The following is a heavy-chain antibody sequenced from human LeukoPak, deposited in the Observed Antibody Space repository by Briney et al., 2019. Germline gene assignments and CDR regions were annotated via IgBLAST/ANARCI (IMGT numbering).Heavy chain of an antibody. CDR1: GFTFSSYA. J-gene: IGHJ4*02. D-gene: IGHD3-22*01. V-gene: IGHV3-30*18. CDR2: ISYDGSNK. CDR3: AKDHGHYYDSSGNDY. Sequence: GRSLRLSCAASGFTFSSYAMHWVRQAPGKGLDWVALISYDGSNKYYADSVKGRFTISRDNSKNTLYLQMNSLRAEDTAVYYCAKDHGHYYDSSGNDYWGQGTLVTVSS.